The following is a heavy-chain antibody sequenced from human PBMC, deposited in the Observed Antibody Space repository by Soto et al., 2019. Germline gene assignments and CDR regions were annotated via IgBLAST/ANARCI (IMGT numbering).Heavy chain of an antibody. CDR3: VATVVTAIWMDV. Sequence: QVQLVQSGAEVKKPGASVKVSCKASGYTFTSYGISWVRQAPGQGREWMGWISAYNGNTNYAQKLQGRVTMTTDTTKSTDYMELRSLRSDDTAVYYCVATVVTAIWMDVWGQGTTVTVSS. J-gene: IGHJ6*02. CDR1: GYTFTSYG. CDR2: ISAYNGNT. V-gene: IGHV1-18*01. D-gene: IGHD2-21*02.